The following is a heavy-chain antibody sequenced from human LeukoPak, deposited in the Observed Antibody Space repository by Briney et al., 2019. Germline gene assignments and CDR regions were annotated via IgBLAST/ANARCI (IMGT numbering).Heavy chain of an antibody. J-gene: IGHJ3*02. CDR1: GGSFSGYY. CDR3: ARRGGSPLGAFDI. D-gene: IGHD1-26*01. V-gene: IGHV4-34*11. CDR2: IFYSERP. Sequence: PSETLSLTCAVYGGSFSGYYWSWIRQPPGKGLEWIGYIFYSERPNYNPSLNSRATISVDTSENQFSLKLTSVTAADTAVYYCARRGGSPLGAFDIWGQGTMVTVSS.